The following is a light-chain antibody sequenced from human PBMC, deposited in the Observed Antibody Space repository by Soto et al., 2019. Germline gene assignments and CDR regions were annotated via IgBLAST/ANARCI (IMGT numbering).Light chain of an antibody. J-gene: IGLJ2*01. CDR3: AAWDDSRNGQI. CDR2: RNS. V-gene: IGLV1-47*01. CDR1: SSNIGSNY. Sequence: QSVLTQPPSASGTPGQRVTISCSGSSSNIGSNYVYWYQQLPGTAPKLLIYRNSQRPSGVPDRFSGSKSGTSASLAISGLRSEDEADYYCAAWDDSRNGQIFGGGTKLTVL.